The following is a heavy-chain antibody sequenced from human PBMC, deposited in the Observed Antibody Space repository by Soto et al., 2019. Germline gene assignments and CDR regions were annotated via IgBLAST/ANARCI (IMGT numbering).Heavy chain of an antibody. Sequence: EVQLVESGGGLVQPGGSLRLSCAASGFTFSNYDMHWVRQATGKGLEWVSAIDTAGDTFYPGSVEGRFTISRENAKNSFYLQMNSLRAGDTAVYYCARESRLRTTVVRSYWFFDLWGRGTLVTVSS. CDR1: GFTFSNYD. V-gene: IGHV3-13*01. CDR3: ARESRLRTTVVRSYWFFDL. CDR2: IDTAGDT. D-gene: IGHD4-17*01. J-gene: IGHJ2*01.